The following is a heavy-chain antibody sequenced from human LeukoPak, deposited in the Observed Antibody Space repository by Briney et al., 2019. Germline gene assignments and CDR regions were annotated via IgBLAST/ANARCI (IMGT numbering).Heavy chain of an antibody. J-gene: IGHJ4*02. D-gene: IGHD2-15*01. Sequence: GVSLRLSCAASGFTFSTYWMSWVRQAPGKGLEWVANIHQDGSDKYYVDSVKGRFTISRDNAKNSLYLQVNSLRAEDTAIYYCAKGRGYCTGGSCYSDYWGQGTLVTVSS. CDR3: AKGRGYCTGGSCYSDY. CDR2: IHQDGSDK. CDR1: GFTFSTYW. V-gene: IGHV3-7*03.